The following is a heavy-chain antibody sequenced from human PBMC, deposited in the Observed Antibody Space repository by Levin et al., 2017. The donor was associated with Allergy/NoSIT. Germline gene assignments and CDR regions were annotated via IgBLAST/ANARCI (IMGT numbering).Heavy chain of an antibody. CDR1: GGSISSYY. V-gene: IGHV4-59*01. J-gene: IGHJ4*02. D-gene: IGHD6-19*01. CDR3: ARSSSGGPYFDY. Sequence: SETLSLTCTVSGGSISSYYWSWIRQPPGKGLEWIGYIYYSGSTNYNPSLKSRVTISVDTSKNQFSLKLSSVTAADTAVYYCARSSSGGPYFDYWGQGTLVTVSS. CDR2: IYYSGST.